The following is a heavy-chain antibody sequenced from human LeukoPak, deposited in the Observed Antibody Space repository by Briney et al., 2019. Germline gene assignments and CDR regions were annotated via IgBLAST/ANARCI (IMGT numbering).Heavy chain of an antibody. J-gene: IGHJ5*02. Sequence: SGTLSLTCAVSGASISSSYWSWFRQPPEKGLEWIGYIYYSGTTKYNPSLKSRVTISVDTSKNQFSLKVNSVAAADTAVYYCARGQPQRYSSGWYVNWFDPWGQGTLVTVSS. V-gene: IGHV4-59*01. CDR2: IYYSGTT. CDR3: ARGQPQRYSSGWYVNWFDP. D-gene: IGHD6-19*01. CDR1: GASISSSY.